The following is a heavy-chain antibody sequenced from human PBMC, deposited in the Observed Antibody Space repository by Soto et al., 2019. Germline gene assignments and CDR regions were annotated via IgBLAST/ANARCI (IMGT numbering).Heavy chain of an antibody. Sequence: EVQLVESGGGLVQPGGSLRLSCAASGFTFSSHWMHWVRQVPGKGLVWVSRINSDGSTTTYADSVKGRFTISRDNAKNTLYLQMNSLRAEDTAVYYCARGQEGGSYFLAFDIWGQGTMVTVSS. V-gene: IGHV3-74*01. D-gene: IGHD1-26*01. CDR3: ARGQEGGSYFLAFDI. CDR1: GFTFSSHW. CDR2: INSDGSTT. J-gene: IGHJ3*02.